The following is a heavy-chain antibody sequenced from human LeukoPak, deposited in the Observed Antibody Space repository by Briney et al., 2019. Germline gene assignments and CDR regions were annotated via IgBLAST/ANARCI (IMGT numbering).Heavy chain of an antibody. CDR2: INGRNGNT. J-gene: IGHJ4*02. CDR1: RYTFSKDT. V-gene: IGHV1-18*01. CDR3: ARGGYYDKSGHYHGLFDY. D-gene: IGHD3-22*01. Sequence: TLKVSSEASRYTFSKDTIACGRQAPGQRLECMRGINGRNGNTNYAQRLQDRVTMTTDTSTSTAYMDLRSLRSDDTAVYYCARGGYYDKSGHYHGLFDYWGQGTLVTVSS.